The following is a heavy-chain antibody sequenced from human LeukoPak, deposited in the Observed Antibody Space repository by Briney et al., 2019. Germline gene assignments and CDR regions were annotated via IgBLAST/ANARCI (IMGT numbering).Heavy chain of an antibody. D-gene: IGHD3-10*01. CDR1: GGSFSGYY. CDR3: ARGQGRYYYGSGSYPFDY. V-gene: IGHV4-34*01. J-gene: IGHJ4*02. CDR2: INHSGST. Sequence: ETSETLSLTCAVYGGSFSGYYWSWIRQPPGKGLEWIGEINHSGSTNYNPSLKSRVTISVDTSKNQFSLKLSSVTAADTAAYYCARGQGRYYYGSGSYPFDYWGQGTLVTVSS.